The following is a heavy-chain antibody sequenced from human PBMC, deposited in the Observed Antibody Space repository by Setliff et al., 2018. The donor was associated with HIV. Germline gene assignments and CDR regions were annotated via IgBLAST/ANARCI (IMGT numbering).Heavy chain of an antibody. Sequence: SETLSLTCSVSGDSTSKYSWSWIRQPAGKGLEWIGRIYASGSTNYNPSLKGRVTMSVDTSKNQLTLKLTSLTAADTGVYCCAGDFLNAGFDYWGRGSLVTVSS. V-gene: IGHV4-4*07. CDR3: AGDFLNAGFDY. CDR1: GDSTSKYS. J-gene: IGHJ4*02. CDR2: IYASGST.